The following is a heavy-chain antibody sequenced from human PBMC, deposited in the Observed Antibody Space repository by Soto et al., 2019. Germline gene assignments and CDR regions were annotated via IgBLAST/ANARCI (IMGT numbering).Heavy chain of an antibody. Sequence: GGSLRLSCAASGFTFSSYGMHWVRQAPGKGLEWVAVIWYDGSNKYYADSVKGRFTISRDNSKNTLYLQMNSLRAEDTAVYYCARDDLGYCSGGSCYGLYYWGQGTLVTVSS. CDR3: ARDDLGYCSGGSCYGLYY. V-gene: IGHV3-33*01. CDR1: GFTFSSYG. J-gene: IGHJ4*02. CDR2: IWYDGSNK. D-gene: IGHD2-15*01.